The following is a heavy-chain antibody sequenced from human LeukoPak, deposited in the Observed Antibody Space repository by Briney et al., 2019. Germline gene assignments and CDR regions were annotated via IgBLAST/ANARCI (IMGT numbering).Heavy chain of an antibody. V-gene: IGHV4-59*01. CDR2: IYYSGST. CDR1: GGSISSYY. Sequence: SETLSLTCTVSGGSISSYYWSWIRQPPGKGLEWIGYIYYSGSTNYNPSLKSRVTISVDTSKNQFSLKLRSVPAADTAVYYCARSRYYYYYYMDVWGKGTTVTVSS. CDR3: ARSRYYYYYYMDV. D-gene: IGHD1-14*01. J-gene: IGHJ6*03.